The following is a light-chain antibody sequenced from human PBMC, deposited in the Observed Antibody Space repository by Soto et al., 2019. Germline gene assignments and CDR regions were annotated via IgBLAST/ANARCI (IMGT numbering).Light chain of an antibody. CDR1: QSISSW. V-gene: IGKV1-5*01. Sequence: DIQMTQSPSTLSASVGDRVTITCRASQSISSWLACYQQKPGKPPKLLIYDASSLESRVPSKFSGSGSGTEFTLTSSSLQADDFASYYCQQYNRPWAFGQGTKVEIK. CDR3: QQYNRPWA. CDR2: DAS. J-gene: IGKJ1*01.